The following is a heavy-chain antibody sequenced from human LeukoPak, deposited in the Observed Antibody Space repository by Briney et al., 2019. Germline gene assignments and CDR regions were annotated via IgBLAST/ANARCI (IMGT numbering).Heavy chain of an antibody. CDR3: AGRPRPTVGSELPYYYYYYMDV. Sequence: SETLSLTCSVSGGSISLSYYYWGWIRQPPGKALEWIGSVYYSGTTSYNPSLKSRGTISVDTSKNQFSLKLSSVTAADTAVYYCAGRPRPTVGSELPYYYYYYMDVWGKGTTVTVSS. CDR2: VYYSGTT. J-gene: IGHJ6*03. D-gene: IGHD2-15*01. V-gene: IGHV4-39*07. CDR1: GGSISLSYYY.